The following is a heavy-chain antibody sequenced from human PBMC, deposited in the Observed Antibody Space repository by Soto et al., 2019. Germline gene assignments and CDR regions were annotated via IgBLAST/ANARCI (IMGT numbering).Heavy chain of an antibody. V-gene: IGHV3-7*01. CDR3: ARDPSTYCGGDCPRWYFDL. CDR1: GFTFSSDW. CDR2: IKQDGSEK. D-gene: IGHD2-21*02. J-gene: IGHJ2*01. Sequence: EVQLVESGGGLVQPGGSLRLSCAASGFTFSSDWMSWVRQAPGKGLEWVANIKQDGSEKYYVDSVKGRFTISRDNAKNSLYLQMNSLRAEDTAVYYCARDPSTYCGGDCPRWYFDLWGRGTLVTVSS.